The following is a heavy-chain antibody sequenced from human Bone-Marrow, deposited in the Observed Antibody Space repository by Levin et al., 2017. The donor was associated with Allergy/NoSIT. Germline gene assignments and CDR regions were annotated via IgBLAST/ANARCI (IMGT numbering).Heavy chain of an antibody. V-gene: IGHV3-21*01. CDR3: TRDQGSCSGGSCYRGYAFDI. CDR1: GFIFSTYA. Sequence: GESLKISCETSGFIFSTYAMNWVRQAPGKGLEWVSSISSTSSYIYYADSVKGRFTISRENAKNSMFLQMNSLRAEDTAVYYCTRDQGSCSGGSCYRGYAFDIWGPGTMVNISS. D-gene: IGHD2-15*01. CDR2: ISSTSSYI. J-gene: IGHJ3*02.